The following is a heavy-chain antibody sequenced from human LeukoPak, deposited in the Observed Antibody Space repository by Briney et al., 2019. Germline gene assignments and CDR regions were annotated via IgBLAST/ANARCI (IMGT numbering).Heavy chain of an antibody. D-gene: IGHD6-19*01. CDR2: IIPILGIA. CDR1: GGTFSSYA. V-gene: IGHV1-69*04. Sequence: ASVKVSCKASGGTFSSYAISWVRQAPGQGLEWMGRIIPILGIANYAQKFQGRVTITADKSTGTAYMELSSLRSEDTAVYYCARESVAGMERGAFDIWGQGTMVTVSS. J-gene: IGHJ3*02. CDR3: ARESVAGMERGAFDI.